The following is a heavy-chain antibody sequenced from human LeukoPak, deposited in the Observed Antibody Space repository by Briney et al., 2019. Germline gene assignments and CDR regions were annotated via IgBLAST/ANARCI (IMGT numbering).Heavy chain of an antibody. V-gene: IGHV4-30-4*08. J-gene: IGHJ4*02. Sequence: PSQTLSLTCTVSGGSLSSGDYYWSWIRQPPGKGLEWIGYIYYSGNTYYNPSLKSRVTMSVDTSKNQFSLKLNSVTAAGTAVYYCARDVGSTLILDYWGQGTLVTVSS. CDR2: IYYSGNT. D-gene: IGHD2-15*01. CDR1: GGSLSSGDYY. CDR3: ARDVGSTLILDY.